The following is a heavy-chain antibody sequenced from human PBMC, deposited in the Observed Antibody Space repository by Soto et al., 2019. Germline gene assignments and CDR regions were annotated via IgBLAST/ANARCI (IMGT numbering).Heavy chain of an antibody. CDR2: IKHDGSVQ. CDR3: ARAPYSNAWYRFDL. V-gene: IGHV3-7*03. J-gene: IGHJ4*02. Sequence: GGSLRLSCEASGFTFSGYRMSWVRQAPGKGLEWVADIKHDGSVQYYVDSVKGRFTISRDNAKKLLYLQMNGLRAEDTALYYCARAPYSNAWYRFDLWGQGTQVTVSS. CDR1: GFTFSGYR. D-gene: IGHD4-4*01.